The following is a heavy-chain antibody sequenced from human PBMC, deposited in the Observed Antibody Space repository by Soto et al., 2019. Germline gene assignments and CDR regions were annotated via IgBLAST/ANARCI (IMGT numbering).Heavy chain of an antibody. D-gene: IGHD3-3*01. V-gene: IGHV3-21*01. J-gene: IGHJ6*02. Sequence: GSLRLSCAASGFTFRSYNMNWVRQAPGKGLEWVSSISSSSSYIYYADSVKGRFTISRDNAKNSLYLQMNSLRAEDTAVYYCARLYYDFWSGYRPAPMDVWGQGTTVTVSS. CDR3: ARLYYDFWSGYRPAPMDV. CDR1: GFTFRSYN. CDR2: ISSSSSYI.